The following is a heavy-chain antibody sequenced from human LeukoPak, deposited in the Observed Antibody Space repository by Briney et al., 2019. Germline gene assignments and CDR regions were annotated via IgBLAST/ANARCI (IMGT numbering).Heavy chain of an antibody. CDR1: GSTFSTYW. Sequence: PGGSLRLSCAASGSTFSTYWMHWVRQVPGKGLVWVSRIRGDGNSATYADFVKGRFTISRDNAKNTLYLQMNSLRVEDTAVYYCARSDYTDYWGQGTLVTVSS. D-gene: IGHD3-3*01. J-gene: IGHJ4*02. V-gene: IGHV3-74*01. CDR2: IRGDGNSA. CDR3: ARSDYTDY.